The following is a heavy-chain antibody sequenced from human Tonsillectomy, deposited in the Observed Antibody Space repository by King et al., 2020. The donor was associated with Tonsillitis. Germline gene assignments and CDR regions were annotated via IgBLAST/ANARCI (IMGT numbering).Heavy chain of an antibody. J-gene: IGHJ4*02. D-gene: IGHD6-19*01. V-gene: IGHV4-59*08. Sequence: VQLQESGPGLVKPSETLSLTCTVSGGSISSYYWSWIRQPPGKGLVWVGYIYDSGGTTYNPSLKSRVTISVDTSKNQFSLKLSSVTAADTAVYYCARHAGWYDYWGQGTLVTVSS. CDR3: ARHAGWYDY. CDR2: IYDSGGT. CDR1: GGSISSYY.